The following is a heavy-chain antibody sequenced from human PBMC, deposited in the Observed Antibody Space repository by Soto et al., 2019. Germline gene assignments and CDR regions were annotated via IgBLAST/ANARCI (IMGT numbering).Heavy chain of an antibody. Sequence: GTLSLTCAVYGGSFSGYYWSWIRQPPGKGLEWIGEINHSGSTNYNPSLKSRVTISVDTSKNQFSLKLSSVTAADTAVYYCAIIGRAEQTGGDYWGQGTLVTVSS. D-gene: IGHD1-26*01. CDR2: INHSGST. V-gene: IGHV4-34*01. CDR1: GGSFSGYY. CDR3: AIIGRAEQTGGDY. J-gene: IGHJ4*02.